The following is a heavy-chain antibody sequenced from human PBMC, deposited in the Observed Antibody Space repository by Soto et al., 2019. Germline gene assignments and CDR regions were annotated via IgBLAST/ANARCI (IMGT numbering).Heavy chain of an antibody. V-gene: IGHV1-24*01. Sequence: GASVKVSCKVSGYTLTELSMHWVRQAPGKGLEWMGGFDPEDGETIYAQKFQGRVTMTEDTSTDTAYMELSSLRSEDTAVYYCAAFRDYDFWSRFDYWGQGTLVTVSS. CDR2: FDPEDGET. CDR3: AAFRDYDFWSRFDY. D-gene: IGHD3-3*01. J-gene: IGHJ4*02. CDR1: GYTLTELS.